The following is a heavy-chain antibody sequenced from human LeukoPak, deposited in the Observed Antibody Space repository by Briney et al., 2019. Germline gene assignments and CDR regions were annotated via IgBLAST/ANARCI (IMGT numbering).Heavy chain of an antibody. J-gene: IGHJ3*02. CDR3: ARTLLDCSSTSCYTTDAFDI. Sequence: SETLSLTCAVYGGSFSGYYWSWIRQPPGKGLEWIGEINHSGSTNYNPSLKSRVTISVDTSKNQFSLKLSSVTAADTAVYYCARTLLDCSSTSCYTTDAFDIWGQGTMVTVSS. V-gene: IGHV4-34*01. CDR2: INHSGST. D-gene: IGHD2-2*02. CDR1: GGSFSGYY.